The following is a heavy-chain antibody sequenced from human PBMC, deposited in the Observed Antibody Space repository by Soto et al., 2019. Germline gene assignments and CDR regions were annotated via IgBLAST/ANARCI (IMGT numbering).Heavy chain of an antibody. J-gene: IGHJ6*02. V-gene: IGHV3-23*01. D-gene: IGHD3-22*01. CDR2: ISGSGGST. CDR1: GFTFSSYA. CDR3: AKDRIDYYDSSGYYGSYYYYGMDV. Sequence: HPGGSLRLSCAASGFTFSSYAMSWVRQAPGKGLEWVSAISGSGGSTYYADSVKGRFTISRDNSKNTLYLQMNSLRAEDTAVYYCAKDRIDYYDSSGYYGSYYYYGMDVWGQGTTVTVSS.